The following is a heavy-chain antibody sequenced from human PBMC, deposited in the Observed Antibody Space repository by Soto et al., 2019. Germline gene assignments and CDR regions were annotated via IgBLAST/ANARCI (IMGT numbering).Heavy chain of an antibody. CDR2: ISYDGSNK. Sequence: QVQLVESGGGVVQPGRSLRLSCAASGFTFSSYAMHWVRQAPGKGLEWVAVISYDGSNKYYADSVKGRFTISRDNSKNTLYLQMNSLRAEDTAVYYCARASGRGYYDQYFDYWGQGTLVTVFS. D-gene: IGHD3-3*01. J-gene: IGHJ4*02. CDR1: GFTFSSYA. V-gene: IGHV3-30-3*01. CDR3: ARASGRGYYDQYFDY.